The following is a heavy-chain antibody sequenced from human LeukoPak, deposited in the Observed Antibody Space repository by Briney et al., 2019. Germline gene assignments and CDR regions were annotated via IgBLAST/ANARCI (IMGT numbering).Heavy chain of an antibody. J-gene: IGHJ4*02. CDR1: GFTFSSYS. CDR2: ISSSSSYI. CDR3: ARDSLVGATKRPFDY. D-gene: IGHD1-26*01. V-gene: IGHV3-21*01. Sequence: PGGSLRLSCAASGFTFSSYSMNWVRQAPGKGLEWVSSISSSSSYIYYADSVKGRFTISRDNAKNSLYLQMNSLRAEDTAVYYCARDSLVGATKRPFDYWGQGTLVTVSS.